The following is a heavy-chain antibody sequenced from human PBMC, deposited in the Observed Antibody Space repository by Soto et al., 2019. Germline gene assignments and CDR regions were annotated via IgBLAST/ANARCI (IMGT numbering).Heavy chain of an antibody. Sequence: QVQLQESGPGLVKPSGTLSLTCAVSGGSISSSNWWSWVRQPPGKGLEWIGEIYHSGSTNYNPSLKSRVTRPVDKSKNQFSLQLSSETDADTAVYYCARVVWGYYYGMDVWGQGTTVTVS. V-gene: IGHV4-4*02. CDR2: IYHSGST. CDR1: GGSISSSNW. D-gene: IGHD2-2*01. J-gene: IGHJ6*02. CDR3: ARVVWGYYYGMDV.